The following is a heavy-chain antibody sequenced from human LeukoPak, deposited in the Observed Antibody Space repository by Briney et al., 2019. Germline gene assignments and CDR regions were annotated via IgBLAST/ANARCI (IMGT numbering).Heavy chain of an antibody. CDR2: IYHSGST. CDR1: SGSISSGGYY. J-gene: IGHJ4*02. CDR3: ARGTRDYYDSSGYYHPFDY. V-gene: IGHV4-30-2*01. D-gene: IGHD3-22*01. Sequence: TSETLSLTCTVSSGSISSGGYYWSWIRQPPGKGLEWIGYIYHSGSTYYNPSLKSRVTISVDRSKNQFSLKLSSVTAADTAVYYCARGTRDYYDSSGYYHPFDYWGQGTLVTVSS.